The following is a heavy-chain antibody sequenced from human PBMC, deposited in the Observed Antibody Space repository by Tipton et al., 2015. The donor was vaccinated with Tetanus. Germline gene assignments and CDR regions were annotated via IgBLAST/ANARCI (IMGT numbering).Heavy chain of an antibody. J-gene: IGHJ4*02. Sequence: SLRLSCQGSGFNFGDFNMNWIRQTPGKGLQWVSSISGHSTYIHYADSVKGRFTISRDNAKNFLYLQMNSLRPEDTALYYCAKDSVAGGVANFDYWGQGTLVTVSS. CDR1: GFNFGDFN. CDR2: ISGHSTYI. V-gene: IGHV3-11*05. CDR3: AKDSVAGGVANFDY. D-gene: IGHD2-15*01.